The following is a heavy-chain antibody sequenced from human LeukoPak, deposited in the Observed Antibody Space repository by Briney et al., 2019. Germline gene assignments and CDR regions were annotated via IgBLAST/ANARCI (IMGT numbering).Heavy chain of an antibody. Sequence: GGSLRPSCAASGFTFSSYGMHWVRQAPGKGLEWVAVISYDGSNKYYADSVKGRFTISRDNSKNTLYLQMNSLRAEDTAVYYCAKALRGAREVVDYWGQGTLVTVSS. CDR2: ISYDGSNK. D-gene: IGHD1-26*01. CDR1: GFTFSSYG. J-gene: IGHJ4*02. CDR3: AKALRGAREVVDY. V-gene: IGHV3-30*18.